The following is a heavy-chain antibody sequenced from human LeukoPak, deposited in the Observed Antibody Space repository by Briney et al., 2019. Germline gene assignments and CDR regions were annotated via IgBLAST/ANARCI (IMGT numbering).Heavy chain of an antibody. CDR3: ARMRARCSSTSCYRFDP. Sequence: PSETLSLXCTVSGGSISSGSYYWSWIRQPAGKGLECIGRIYTSGSTNYNPSLKSRVTISVDTSKNQFSLKLSSVTAADTAVYYCARMRARCSSTSCYRFDPWGQGTLVTVSS. J-gene: IGHJ5*02. CDR2: IYTSGST. V-gene: IGHV4-61*02. CDR1: GGSISSGSYY. D-gene: IGHD2-2*02.